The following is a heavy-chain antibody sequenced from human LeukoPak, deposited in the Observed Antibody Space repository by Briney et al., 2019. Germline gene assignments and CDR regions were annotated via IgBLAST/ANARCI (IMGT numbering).Heavy chain of an antibody. CDR2: TYYRSEWYN. CDR3: ARDVDSSSWSVNWFDP. J-gene: IGHJ5*02. Sequence: SQTLSLTCAISGDSVSSNSAAWNWIRQSPSRGLEWLGRTYYRSEWYNDYAVSVKSRITINPDTSKNQFSLQLNSVTPEDTAVYYCARDVDSSSWSVNWFDPWGQGTLVTVSS. V-gene: IGHV6-1*01. D-gene: IGHD6-13*01. CDR1: GDSVSSNSAA.